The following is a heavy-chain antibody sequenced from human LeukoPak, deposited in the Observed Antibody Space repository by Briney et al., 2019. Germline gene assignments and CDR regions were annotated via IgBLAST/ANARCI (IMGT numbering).Heavy chain of an antibody. V-gene: IGHV4-34*13. Sequence: HSGRTNYNPSLKSRVTISVDTSKNQFSLRLSSVTAADTAVYYCARSGYCSGGSCYPPNAFDIWGQGTMVTVSS. J-gene: IGHJ3*02. CDR2: HSGRT. D-gene: IGHD2-15*01. CDR3: ARSGYCSGGSCYPPNAFDI.